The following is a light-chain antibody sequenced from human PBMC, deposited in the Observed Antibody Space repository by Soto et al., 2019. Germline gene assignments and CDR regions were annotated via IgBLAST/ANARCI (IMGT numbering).Light chain of an antibody. Sequence: QSALTQPPSASGSPVQSVTISCTGTSSDVGAYNFVSWYQQHPNKAPKLMIYDVSKRPSGVPDRFSASKSGNTASLTVSGLQAEDEAAYYCSSYAGNNVVVFGTGTKVTVL. CDR3: SSYAGNNVVV. CDR1: SSDVGAYNF. CDR2: DVS. J-gene: IGLJ1*01. V-gene: IGLV2-8*01.